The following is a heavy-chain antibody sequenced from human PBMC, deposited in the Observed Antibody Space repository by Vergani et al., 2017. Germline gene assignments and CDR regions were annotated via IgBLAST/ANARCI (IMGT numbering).Heavy chain of an antibody. D-gene: IGHD2-15*01. CDR3: ASPVRWIIVVVVAGRPSGGFDP. CDR1: GYSFNSYG. Sequence: QVQLVQSGAEMKKPGASVNVSCKTSGYSFNSYGINWVRQAPGQGLEWLGWISGYDGKTKYVEKLQGRITVTIDTSTNSAYMELSSLRSEDTAVYYCASPVRWIIVVVVAGRPSGGFDPWGQGTLVTVSS. V-gene: IGHV1-18*01. CDR2: ISGYDGKT. J-gene: IGHJ5*02.